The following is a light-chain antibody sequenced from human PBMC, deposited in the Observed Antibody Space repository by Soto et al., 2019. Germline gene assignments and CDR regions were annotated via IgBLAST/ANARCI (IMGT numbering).Light chain of an antibody. J-gene: IGKJ1*01. V-gene: IGKV1-5*03. CDR1: QSINNW. CDR3: QQNNRYPWT. CDR2: KAS. Sequence: DIQMTQSPSTLPASVGDTVTITCRASQSINNWLAWYQQKSGKGPSLLIYKASNLESGVSSRFSGSGSGTEFTLTISSLQPDDIVTYYCQQNNRYPWTFGKGTKVDIK.